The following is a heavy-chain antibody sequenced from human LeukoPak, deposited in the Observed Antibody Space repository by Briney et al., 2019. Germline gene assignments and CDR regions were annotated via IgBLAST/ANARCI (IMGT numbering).Heavy chain of an antibody. CDR1: GFTFSSYG. J-gene: IGHJ4*02. CDR2: ISYDGSNK. CDR3: AKFLGGYDSSGYFDFDY. Sequence: GGSLRLSCAASGFTFSSYGMHWVRQAPGKGLEWVAVISYDGSNKYYADSVKGRFTISRGNSKNTLYLQMNSLRAEDTAVYYCAKFLGGYDSSGYFDFDYWGQGTLVTVSS. D-gene: IGHD3-22*01. V-gene: IGHV3-30*18.